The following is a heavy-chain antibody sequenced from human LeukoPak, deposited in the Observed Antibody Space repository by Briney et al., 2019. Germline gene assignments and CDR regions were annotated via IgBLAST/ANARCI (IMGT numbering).Heavy chain of an antibody. CDR2: IIPISGTA. V-gene: IGHV1-69*13. J-gene: IGHJ4*02. Sequence: SVKVSCKASGGTFSNYAISWVRQAPGQGLEWMGGIIPISGTANYAQKFQDRVTITADESTSTAYMELSSLRSEDTAVYYCATYCSSTSCYIWGYYFDYWGQGTLVTVSS. CDR3: ATYCSSTSCYIWGYYFDY. D-gene: IGHD2-2*01. CDR1: GGTFSNYA.